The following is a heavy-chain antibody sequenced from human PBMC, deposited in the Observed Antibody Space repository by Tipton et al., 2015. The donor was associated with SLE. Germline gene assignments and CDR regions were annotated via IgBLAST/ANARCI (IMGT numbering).Heavy chain of an antibody. CDR2: ISYTGST. Sequence: LSLTCTVSGGSISTYYWSWIRQPPQKRLEWIGYISYTGSTNYNPSLQGRVTISVDTSKNQFSMKLSSLTAADTAVYYCARIPLTHSYGWYYFGIWGQGTLVTVSS. CDR1: GGSISTYY. V-gene: IGHV4-59*01. CDR3: ARIPLTHSYGWYYFGI. D-gene: IGHD6-19*01. J-gene: IGHJ4*02.